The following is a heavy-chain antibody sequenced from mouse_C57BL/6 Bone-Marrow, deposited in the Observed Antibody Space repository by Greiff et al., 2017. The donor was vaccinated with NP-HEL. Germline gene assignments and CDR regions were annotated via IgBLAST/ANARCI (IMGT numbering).Heavy chain of an antibody. J-gene: IGHJ3*01. CDR2: IWGGGST. V-gene: IGHV2-9*01. CDR1: GFSLTSYG. CDR3: AKGDDQAWFAY. Sequence: VQLQESGPGLVAPSQSLSITCTVSGFSLTSYGVDWVRQPPGRGLEWLGVIWGGGSTNYNSALMSRRSLSKDNSKSQVFLKMNRLQTDDTAMYYGAKGDDQAWFAYWGQGTLVTVSA. D-gene: IGHD2-12*01.